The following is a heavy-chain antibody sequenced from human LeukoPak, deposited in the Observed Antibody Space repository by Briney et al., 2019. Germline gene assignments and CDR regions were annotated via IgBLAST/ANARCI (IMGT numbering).Heavy chain of an antibody. D-gene: IGHD6-19*01. CDR1: GGSISSGGYY. V-gene: IGHV4-39*07. J-gene: IGHJ2*01. CDR3: ARGPYSSGWYANWYFDL. Sequence: SETLSLTCTVSGGSISSGGYYWSWIRQPPGKGLEWIGEINHSGSTNYNPSLKSRVTISVDTSKNQFSLKLSSVTAADTAVYYCARGPYSSGWYANWYFDLWGRGTLVTVSS. CDR2: INHSGST.